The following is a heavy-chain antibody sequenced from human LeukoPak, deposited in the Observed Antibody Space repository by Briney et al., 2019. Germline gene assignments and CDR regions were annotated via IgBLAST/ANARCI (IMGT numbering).Heavy chain of an antibody. D-gene: IGHD3-3*01. J-gene: IGHJ6*03. Sequence: TLSLTCTVSGGSISSYYWSWIRQPPGKALEWLARIDWDDDKYYSTSLKTRLTISKDTSKNQVVLTMTNMDPVDTATYYCARIKRGRYYDFWRRTYYYYYYMDVWGKGTTVTVSS. V-gene: IGHV2-70*11. CDR3: ARIKRGRYYDFWRRTYYYYYYMDV. CDR1: GGSISSYYW. CDR2: IDWDDDK.